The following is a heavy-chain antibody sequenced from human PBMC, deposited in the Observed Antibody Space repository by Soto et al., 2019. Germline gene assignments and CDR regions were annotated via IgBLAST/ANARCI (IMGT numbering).Heavy chain of an antibody. CDR3: ARDVVFYYDSSGPLDY. D-gene: IGHD3-22*01. CDR1: GYTFTSYY. Sequence: GASVKVSCKASGYTFTSYYMHWVRQAPGQGLEWMGIINPSGGSTSYAQKFQGRVTMTRDTSTSTVYMELSSLRSEDTAVYYCARDVVFYYDSSGPLDYWGQGTLVTVSS. J-gene: IGHJ4*02. V-gene: IGHV1-46*03. CDR2: INPSGGST.